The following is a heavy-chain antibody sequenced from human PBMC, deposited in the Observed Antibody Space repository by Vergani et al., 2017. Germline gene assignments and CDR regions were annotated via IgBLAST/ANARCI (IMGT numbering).Heavy chain of an antibody. V-gene: IGHV1-2*02. CDR1: GYTFTGYY. CDR2: INPNSGGT. J-gene: IGHJ6*02. D-gene: IGHD6-19*01. Sequence: VQLVESGAEVKKPGASVKVSCKASGYTFTGYYMHWVRQAPGQGLEWMGWINPNSGGTNYAQKFQGRVTMTRDTSISTAYMELSRLRSDDTAVYYCAREWLDPPYYYGMDVWGQGTTVTVSS. CDR3: AREWLDPPYYYGMDV.